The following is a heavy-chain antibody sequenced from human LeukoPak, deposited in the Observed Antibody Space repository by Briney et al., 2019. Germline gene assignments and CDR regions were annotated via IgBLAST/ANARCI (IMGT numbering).Heavy chain of an antibody. Sequence: ASVKVSCKASGYTFTSYDISWVRQATGQGLEWMGWMNPNSGNTGYAQKFQGRVSMTRNTSISTAYTELSSLRSEDTAVYYCARGLRAAAGSDWFDPWGQGTLVTVSS. J-gene: IGHJ5*02. CDR2: MNPNSGNT. CDR3: ARGLRAAAGSDWFDP. D-gene: IGHD6-13*01. CDR1: GYTFTSYD. V-gene: IGHV1-8*01.